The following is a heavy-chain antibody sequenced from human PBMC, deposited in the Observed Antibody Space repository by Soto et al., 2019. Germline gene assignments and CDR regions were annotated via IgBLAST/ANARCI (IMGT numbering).Heavy chain of an antibody. J-gene: IGHJ4*02. CDR2: ISYDGTNK. V-gene: IGHV3-30-3*01. CDR3: AKDKVEMGRRWPSY. CDR1: RFTFSTYA. D-gene: IGHD1-26*01. Sequence: SLRLSCAASRFTFSTYAMHWVRQAPGKGLEWVAVISYDGTNKYSADSVKGRFTISRDNSKNTLYLQMNSLRAEDTAVYYCAKDKVEMGRRWPSYGGQGALVTVSS.